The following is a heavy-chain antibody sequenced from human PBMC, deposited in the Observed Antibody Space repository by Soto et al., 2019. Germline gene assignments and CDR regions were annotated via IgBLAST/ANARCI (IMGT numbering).Heavy chain of an antibody. CDR2: IYHSGST. V-gene: IGHV4-30-2*01. Sequence: QLQLQESGSGLVKPSQTLSLTCAVSGGSISSGGYSCNWIRQPPGKGLEWIGYIYHSGSTYYNPSLKSRVXXXVXXSKNQFSLKLSSVTAADTAVYSCARGVTTVTTFDYWGQGTLVTVSS. CDR3: ARGVTTVTTFDY. D-gene: IGHD4-17*01. CDR1: GGSISSGGYS. J-gene: IGHJ4*02.